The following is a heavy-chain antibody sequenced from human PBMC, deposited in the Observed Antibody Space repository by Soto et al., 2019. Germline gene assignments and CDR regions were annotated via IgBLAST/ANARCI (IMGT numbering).Heavy chain of an antibody. CDR2: LNAGNGNT. J-gene: IGHJ6*02. CDR1: GYTFTSYA. Sequence: GASLKVSCKASGYTFTSYAMHWVRQAPGQRLEWMGWLNAGNGNTKYSQKFQGRVTITRDTSASTAYMELSSLRSEDTAVYYCARFMGGAYGMDVWGQGTTVNVSS. V-gene: IGHV1-3*01. CDR3: ARFMGGAYGMDV. D-gene: IGHD2-15*01.